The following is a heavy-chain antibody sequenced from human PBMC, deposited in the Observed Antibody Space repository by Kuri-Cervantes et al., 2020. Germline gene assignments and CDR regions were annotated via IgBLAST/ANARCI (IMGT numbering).Heavy chain of an antibody. Sequence: GGSLRLSCAASGFTFSSYAMSWVRQAPGKGLEWVSSISSSSSYIYYADSVKGRFTISRDNAKNSLYLQMNSLRAEDTAVYYCARLGDSSSWYFIGYYYMDVWGKGTTVTVSS. CDR1: GFTFSSYA. V-gene: IGHV3-21*01. J-gene: IGHJ6*03. D-gene: IGHD6-13*01. CDR2: ISSSSSYI. CDR3: ARLGDSSSWYFIGYYYMDV.